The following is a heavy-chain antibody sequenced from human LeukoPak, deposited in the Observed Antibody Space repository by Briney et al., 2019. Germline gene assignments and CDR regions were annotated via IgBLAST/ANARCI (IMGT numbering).Heavy chain of an antibody. CDR1: GFNFNTYG. CDR3: AKEPREWELPDY. D-gene: IGHD1-26*01. CDR2: IRYDETNE. J-gene: IGHJ4*02. Sequence: GGSLRLSCAASGFNFNTYGMYWVRQAPGKGLEWVAFIRYDETNEYYADSVKGRFTISRDNSKNTLYVQMNSLRVEDTAVYYCAKEPREWELPDYWGQGTLVTVSS. V-gene: IGHV3-30*02.